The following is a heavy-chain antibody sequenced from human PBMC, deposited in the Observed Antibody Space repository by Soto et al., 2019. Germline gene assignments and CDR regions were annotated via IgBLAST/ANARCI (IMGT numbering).Heavy chain of an antibody. CDR3: ARPREAGKNYYGLDV. CDR1: GYSFTSYW. D-gene: IGHD6-19*01. CDR2: IYPGDSDT. V-gene: IGHV5-51*01. J-gene: IGHJ6*02. Sequence: GESLKISCKGAGYSFTSYWIGWVRQMPGKGLEWMGIIYPGDSDTRYSPSFQGQVTISADKSISTAYLQWSSLKASDTAMYYCARPREAGKNYYGLDVWSQGTTVTLSS.